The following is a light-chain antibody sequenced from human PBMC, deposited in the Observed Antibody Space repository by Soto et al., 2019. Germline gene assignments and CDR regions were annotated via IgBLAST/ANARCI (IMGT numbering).Light chain of an antibody. V-gene: IGKV2-28*01. CDR3: MQPLHTPWT. J-gene: IGKJ1*01. Sequence: DIVMTQSPLSLPVTPGEPASISCRSSQSLLHSNGYNYLDWYLQKPGQSPQLLIYLGSNRASGVPDRFSGSGSGTDFTLKISRVEAEDVGVYYCMQPLHTPWTFGQGTKVDIK. CDR1: QSLLHSNGYNY. CDR2: LGS.